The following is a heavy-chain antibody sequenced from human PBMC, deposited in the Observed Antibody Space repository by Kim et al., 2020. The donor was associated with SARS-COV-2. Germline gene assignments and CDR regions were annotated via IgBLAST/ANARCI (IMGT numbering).Heavy chain of an antibody. CDR3: ARRRWNRLDY. CDR2: IYYSGST. J-gene: IGHJ4*02. D-gene: IGHD1-1*01. CDR1: GGSISSSSYY. Sequence: SETLSLTCTVSGGSISSSSYYWGWIRQPPGKGLEWIGSIYYSGSTYYNPSLKSRVTISVDTSKNQFSLKLSSVTAADTAVYYCARRRWNRLDYWGQGTLVTVSS. V-gene: IGHV4-39*01.